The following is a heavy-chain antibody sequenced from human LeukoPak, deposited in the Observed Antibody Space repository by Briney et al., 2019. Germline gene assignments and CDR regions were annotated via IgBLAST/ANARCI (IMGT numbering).Heavy chain of an antibody. Sequence: ASVKVSCKASGYTFTGYYMHWVRQAPGQGLEWMGWINPNSGGTNYVQKFQGRVTMTRDTSISTAYMELSRLRSDDTAVYYCARSPMVRGVILRVFNWFDPWGQGTLVTVSS. J-gene: IGHJ5*02. CDR2: INPNSGGT. D-gene: IGHD3-10*01. CDR3: ARSPMVRGVILRVFNWFDP. V-gene: IGHV1-2*02. CDR1: GYTFTGYY.